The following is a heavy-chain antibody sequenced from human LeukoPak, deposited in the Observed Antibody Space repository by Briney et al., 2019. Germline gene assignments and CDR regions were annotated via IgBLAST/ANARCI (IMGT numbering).Heavy chain of an antibody. CDR1: GYSLTELS. Sequence: ASVKVSCKVSGYSLTELSLHWVRQAPGQGLEWMGWISAYNGNTMYAQKLQGRVTMTTDTSTSTAYLQWSSLKASDTAMYYCARHATEGATTFLDYWGQGTLVPVPS. CDR2: ISAYNGNT. J-gene: IGHJ4*02. CDR3: ARHATEGATTFLDY. V-gene: IGHV1-18*01. D-gene: IGHD1-26*01.